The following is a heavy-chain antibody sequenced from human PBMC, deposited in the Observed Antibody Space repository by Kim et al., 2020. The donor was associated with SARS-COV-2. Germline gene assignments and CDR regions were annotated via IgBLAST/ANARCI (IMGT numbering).Heavy chain of an antibody. Sequence: SETLSLTCTVSGGSISSYYWSWIRQPPGKGLEWIGYIYYSGSTNYKPSLKSRDTISVDTSKNQFSLKLSSVTAADTAVYYCARVTLGNFDYWGQGTLVTVSS. CDR2: IYYSGST. V-gene: IGHV4-59*01. CDR3: ARVTLGNFDY. CDR1: GGSISSYY. D-gene: IGHD3-16*01. J-gene: IGHJ4*02.